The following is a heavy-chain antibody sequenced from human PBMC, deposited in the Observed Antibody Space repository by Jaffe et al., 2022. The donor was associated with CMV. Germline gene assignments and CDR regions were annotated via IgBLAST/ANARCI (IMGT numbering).Heavy chain of an antibody. CDR1: GFTFSSYS. Sequence: EVQLVESGGGLVQPGGSLRLSCAASGFTFSSYSMNWVRQAPGKGLEWVSYISSSSSTIYYADSVKGRFTISRDNAKNSLYLQMNSLRDEDTAVYYCAGASPFMRFGELYYYYYYGMDVWGQGTTVTVSS. CDR3: AGASPFMRFGELYYYYYYGMDV. D-gene: IGHD3-10*01. V-gene: IGHV3-48*02. CDR2: ISSSSSTI. J-gene: IGHJ6*02.